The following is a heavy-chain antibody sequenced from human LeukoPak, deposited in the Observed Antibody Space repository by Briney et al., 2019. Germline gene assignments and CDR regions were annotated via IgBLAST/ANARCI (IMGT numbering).Heavy chain of an antibody. D-gene: IGHD3-3*01. CDR2: FVPEHGET. Sequence: ASVKVSCKLSGHSLSEISMHWVRQAPGKGLEWVGNFVPEHGETVYAQNFQGRVTMSNDTSTETAYMELSSLRSDDTAVYYCSIRLRFLEWLAPGDYWGQGSPVTVSS. J-gene: IGHJ4*02. CDR1: GHSLSEIS. CDR3: SIRLRFLEWLAPGDY. V-gene: IGHV1-24*01.